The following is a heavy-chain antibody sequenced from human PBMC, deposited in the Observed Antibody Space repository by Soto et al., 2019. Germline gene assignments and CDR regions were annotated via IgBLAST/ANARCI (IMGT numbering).Heavy chain of an antibody. CDR2: IYYSRST. CDR3: ARDGSYSSSSGFGYYYGMDV. J-gene: IGHJ6*02. Sequence: PSETLSLTCTVSGGSISSGGYYWSWIRQHPGKGLEWIGYIYYSRSTYYNPSLKGRVTISVDTSKNQFSLKLSSVTAADTAVYYCARDGSYSSSSGFGYYYGMDVWGQGTTVTVSS. V-gene: IGHV4-31*03. D-gene: IGHD6-6*01. CDR1: GGSISSGGYY.